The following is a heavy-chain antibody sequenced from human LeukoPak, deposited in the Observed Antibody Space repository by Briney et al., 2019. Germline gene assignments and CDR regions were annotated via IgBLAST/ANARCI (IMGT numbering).Heavy chain of an antibody. Sequence: GGSLRLSCAVSGFTFRNYGMTWVRQAPGKGLEWVSGISGSGGSTYYGGSVKGRFTISRDNSKNTLYLQVSSLGAEDTAVYYCARERSDYYFDYWGQGTLVTVSS. V-gene: IGHV3-23*01. CDR1: GFTFRNYG. J-gene: IGHJ4*02. CDR2: ISGSGGST. CDR3: ARERSDYYFDY. D-gene: IGHD5-24*01.